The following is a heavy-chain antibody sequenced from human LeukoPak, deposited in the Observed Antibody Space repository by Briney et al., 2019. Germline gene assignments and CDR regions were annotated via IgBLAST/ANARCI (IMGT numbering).Heavy chain of an antibody. CDR1: GFTFSSYA. CDR2: ISGSGGST. V-gene: IGHV3-23*01. Sequence: GGSLRLSCAASGFTFSSYAMSWVRQAPGKGLEWVSAISGSGGSTYYADSVKGRFTISRDNSKNTLYLQMNSLRAEDTAVYYCARGRCSGGSCYLDYWGQGTLVTVSS. CDR3: ARGRCSGGSCYLDY. D-gene: IGHD2-15*01. J-gene: IGHJ4*02.